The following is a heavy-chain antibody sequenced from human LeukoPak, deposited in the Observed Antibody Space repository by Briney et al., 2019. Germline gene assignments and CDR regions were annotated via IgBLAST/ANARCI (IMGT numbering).Heavy chain of an antibody. Sequence: ASVKVSCKVSGYTLTELSMHWVRQAPGNGVEGMRGFDPEDGETLYAQKFQGRVTMTEDTSTDTAYMELSSLRSEDTAVYYCATKGVLRLGELSLFDYWGQGTLVTVSS. J-gene: IGHJ4*02. CDR1: GYTLTELS. D-gene: IGHD3-16*02. V-gene: IGHV1-24*01. CDR3: ATKGVLRLGELSLFDY. CDR2: FDPEDGET.